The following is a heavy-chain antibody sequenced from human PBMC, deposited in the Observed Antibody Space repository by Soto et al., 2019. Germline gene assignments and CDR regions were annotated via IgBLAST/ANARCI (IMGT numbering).Heavy chain of an antibody. J-gene: IGHJ4*02. CDR1: GYTFTSYA. CDR3: ARSIVVVTALDY. Sequence: QVQLVQSGAEEKKPGASVKVSCKASGYTFTSYAMHWVRQAPGQRLEWMGWINAGNGNTKHSQKFQSRVTITRDTAPSAAHMELSSLRSEDTAVYYCARSIVVVTALDYWGQGTLFTVSS. CDR2: INAGNGNT. V-gene: IGHV1-3*05. D-gene: IGHD2-21*02.